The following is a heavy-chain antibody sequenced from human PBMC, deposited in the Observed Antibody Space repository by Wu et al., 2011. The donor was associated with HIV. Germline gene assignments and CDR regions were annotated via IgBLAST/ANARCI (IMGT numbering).Heavy chain of an antibody. CDR1: GYSFVNYG. D-gene: IGHD3-10*01. CDR2: ISAYNGDT. J-gene: IGHJ4*02. CDR3: ALRTRAGSGSDY. Sequence: QVQLVQSGAEVKKPGASVKVSCKASGYSFVNYGITWVRLAPGQGLEWMGRISAYNGDTNYAQKFQGRVTMTTDTSTSTAYMELSSLRSEDTAVYYCALRTRAGSGSDYWGQGTLVTVSS. V-gene: IGHV1-18*01.